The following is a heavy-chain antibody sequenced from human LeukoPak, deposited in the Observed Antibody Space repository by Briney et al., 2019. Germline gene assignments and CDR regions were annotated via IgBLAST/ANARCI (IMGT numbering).Heavy chain of an antibody. V-gene: IGHV4-34*01. Sequence: PSETLSLTCAVYGGSFSGYYWSWIRPPPGKGLEWIGEINHSGSTNYNPSLKSRVTISVDTSKNQFSLKLSYVTAADTAVYYCARIPWVRDIVVVPAAMMPCYYYGMDVWGQGTTVTVSS. CDR1: GGSFSGYY. CDR2: INHSGST. J-gene: IGHJ6*02. D-gene: IGHD2-2*01. CDR3: ARIPWVRDIVVVPAAMMPCYYYGMDV.